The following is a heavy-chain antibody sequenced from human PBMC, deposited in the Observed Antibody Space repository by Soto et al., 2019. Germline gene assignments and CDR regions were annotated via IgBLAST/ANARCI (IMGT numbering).Heavy chain of an antibody. J-gene: IGHJ4*02. D-gene: IGHD3-22*01. CDR2: IIPIFGTA. CDR3: ARVVYYDSSGYYYNTKKTHKNYYFDY. V-gene: IGHV1-69*13. Sequence: GASVKVSCKASGGTFSSYAISWVRQAPGQGLEWMGGIIPIFGTANYAQKFQGRVTITADESTSTAYMELSSLRSEDTAVYYCARVVYYDSSGYYYNTKKTHKNYYFDYWGQGTLVTVSS. CDR1: GGTFSSYA.